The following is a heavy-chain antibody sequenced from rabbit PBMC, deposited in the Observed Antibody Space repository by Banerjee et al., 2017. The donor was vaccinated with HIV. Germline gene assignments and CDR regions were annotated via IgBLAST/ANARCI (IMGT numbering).Heavy chain of an antibody. D-gene: IGHD6-1*01. CDR2: IYTGDGNT. CDR1: GFSFSSGYD. V-gene: IGHV1S40*01. Sequence: QQLVESGGGLVKPGASLTLTCTASGFSFSSGYDMCWVRQAPGKGLEWIACIYTGDGNTYYASWAKGRFTISKTSSTTVTLQMTSLTAADTATYFCARGLSGYGSYAYGVSSLWGQGTLVTVS. CDR3: ARGLSGYGSYAYGVSSL. J-gene: IGHJ4*01.